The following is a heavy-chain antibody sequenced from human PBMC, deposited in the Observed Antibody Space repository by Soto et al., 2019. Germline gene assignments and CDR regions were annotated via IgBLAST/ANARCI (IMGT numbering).Heavy chain of an antibody. D-gene: IGHD3-3*01. J-gene: IGHJ4*02. CDR2: ISSAGSTT. V-gene: IGHV3-30-3*01. CDR1: GFTFSNYD. CDR3: YDFLWEH. Sequence: QVQLVESGGGVVQPGRSLRLSCAASGFTFSNYDMHWVRQAPGKGLEWVAVISSAGSTTYYADSVKGRFTLSRDNSKNTLYLQMNNLRVDDTAVYYCYDFLWEHWGQGTLVTVSS.